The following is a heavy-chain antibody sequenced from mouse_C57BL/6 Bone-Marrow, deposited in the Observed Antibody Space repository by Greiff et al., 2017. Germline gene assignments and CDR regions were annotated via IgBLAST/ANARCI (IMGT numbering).Heavy chain of an antibody. CDR3: AKLAWFAY. CDR1: GYTFTDYN. Sequence: DVQLQESGPELVKPGASVQMSCTASGYTFTDYNMHWVKQRHGKSLEWIGYINPNNGGTSYNQKFKGKATLTVNKSSRTAYMELRSLTAEDSAVYYGAKLAWFAYWGQGTLVTVSA. J-gene: IGHJ3*01. V-gene: IGHV1-22*01. CDR2: INPNNGGT.